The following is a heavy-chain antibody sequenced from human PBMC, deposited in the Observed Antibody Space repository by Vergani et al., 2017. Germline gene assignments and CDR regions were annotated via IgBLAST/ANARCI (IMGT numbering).Heavy chain of an antibody. D-gene: IGHD6-13*01. V-gene: IGHV3-30*18. Sequence: QVQLVESGGGVVQPGRSLRLSCAASGFTFSSYGMHWVRQAPGKGLEWVAVISYDGSNKYYADSVKGRFTISRDNSKNTLYLQMNSLRAADTAVYYCAKSSFVSRIDYYYYMDVWGKGTTVTVSS. CDR3: AKSSFVSRIDYYYYMDV. CDR2: ISYDGSNK. CDR1: GFTFSSYG. J-gene: IGHJ6*03.